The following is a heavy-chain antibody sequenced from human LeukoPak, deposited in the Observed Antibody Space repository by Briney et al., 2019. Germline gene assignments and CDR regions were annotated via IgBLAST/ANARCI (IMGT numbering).Heavy chain of an antibody. CDR2: FSSSGTAI. V-gene: IGHV3-48*02. Sequence: GGSLRLSCAASGFSFSYNAMTWVRQSPGKGLEWDSYFSSSGTAIYYADSVKGRFTMSRDGAKNSLYLQMNSLRDEDTAVYYCARSVVRGVIALDYWGQGTLVTVSS. CDR3: ARSVVRGVIALDY. CDR1: GFSFSYNA. D-gene: IGHD3-10*01. J-gene: IGHJ4*02.